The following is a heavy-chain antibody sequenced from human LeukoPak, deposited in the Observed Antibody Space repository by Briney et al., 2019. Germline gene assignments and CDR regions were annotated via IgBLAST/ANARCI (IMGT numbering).Heavy chain of an antibody. V-gene: IGHV3-30*18. CDR1: GFSFPTYG. Sequence: PGGSLRLSCAASGFSFPTYGMHWVRQAPGKGLEWVALISPDGNDHYYVDSVKGRFTVSRDNSKNTLYLQMDSLRVDDTAVFYCVKSIVAGTGIFDSWGQGTLVTVYS. D-gene: IGHD1-26*01. CDR2: ISPDGNDH. J-gene: IGHJ4*02. CDR3: VKSIVAGTGIFDS.